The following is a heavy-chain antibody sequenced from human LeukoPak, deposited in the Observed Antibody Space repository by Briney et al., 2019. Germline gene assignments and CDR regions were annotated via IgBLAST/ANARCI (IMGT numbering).Heavy chain of an antibody. V-gene: IGHV1-2*02. CDR2: INPNSGGT. J-gene: IGHJ3*02. CDR3: AAVDCSSTSCYRDAFDI. CDR1: GYTFTGYY. D-gene: IGHD2-2*01. Sequence: GASVKVSCKASGYTFTGYYMHWVRQAPGQGLEWMGGINPNSGGTNYAQKFQERVTITRDMSTSTAYMELSSLRSEDTAVYYCAAVDCSSTSCYRDAFDIWGQGTMVTVSS.